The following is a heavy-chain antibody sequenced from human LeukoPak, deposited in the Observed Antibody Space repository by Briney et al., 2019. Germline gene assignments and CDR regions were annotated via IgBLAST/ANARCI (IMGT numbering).Heavy chain of an antibody. V-gene: IGHV4-34*01. D-gene: IGHD3-10*01. CDR1: GGSFSGHY. J-gene: IGHJ4*02. Sequence: SETMSLTCAVYGGSFSGHYWTWIRQPPGKGLEWIGEINHSGSTTYNPSLNNRVTISIDTSKNQFSPKLRSVTAADTAVYYCARPRYVSGSLDSWGQGTLVTVSS. CDR3: ARPRYVSGSLDS. CDR2: INHSGST.